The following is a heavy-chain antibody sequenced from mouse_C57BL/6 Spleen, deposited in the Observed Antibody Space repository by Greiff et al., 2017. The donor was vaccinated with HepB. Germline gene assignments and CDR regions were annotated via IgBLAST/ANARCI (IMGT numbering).Heavy chain of an antibody. CDR3: ATAEATYYAMDY. CDR2: IHPSDSDT. Sequence: VQLQQPGAELVKPGASVKVSCKASGYTFTSYWMHWVKQRPGQGLEWIGRIHPSDSDTNYNQKFKGKATLTVDKSSSTAYMQLSSLTSEDSAVYYCATAEATYYAMDYWGQGTSVTVSS. J-gene: IGHJ4*01. V-gene: IGHV1-74*01. CDR1: GYTFTSYW. D-gene: IGHD3-2*02.